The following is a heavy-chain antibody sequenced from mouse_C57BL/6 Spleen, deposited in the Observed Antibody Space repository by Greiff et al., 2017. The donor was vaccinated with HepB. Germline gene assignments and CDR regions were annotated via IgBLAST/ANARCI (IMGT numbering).Heavy chain of an antibody. CDR1: GYTFTSYG. CDR2: IYIGNGYT. D-gene: IGHD1-1*01. CDR3: ARSGEYYGSSSYYFDY. Sequence: EVKLVESGAELVRPGSSVKMSCKTSGYTFTSYGINWVKQRPGQGLEWIGYIYIGNGYTEYNEKFKGKATLTSDTSSSTAYMQLSSLTSEDSAIYFCARSGEYYGSSSYYFDYWGQGTTLTVSS. J-gene: IGHJ2*01. V-gene: IGHV1-58*01.